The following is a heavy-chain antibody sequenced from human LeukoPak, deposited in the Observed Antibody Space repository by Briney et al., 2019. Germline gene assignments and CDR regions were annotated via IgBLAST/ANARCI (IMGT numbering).Heavy chain of an antibody. CDR3: ARDWGVVPAAIDYFDY. Sequence: GGSLRLSCAASGFTFSSYSMNWVRQAPGKGLEWVSYISSSSSTIYYADSVKGRFTISRDNAKNSLYLQMNSLRAEDTAVYYCARDWGVVPAAIDYFDYWGQGTLVTVSS. J-gene: IGHJ4*02. D-gene: IGHD2-2*01. CDR1: GFTFSSYS. V-gene: IGHV3-48*01. CDR2: ISSSSSTI.